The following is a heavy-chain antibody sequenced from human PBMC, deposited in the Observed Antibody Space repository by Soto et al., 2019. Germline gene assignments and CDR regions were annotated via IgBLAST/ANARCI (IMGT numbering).Heavy chain of an antibody. CDR2: INWNGGST. Sequence: PGGSLRLSCAASGFTFSSYAMSWVRQAPGKGLEWVSGINWNGGSTDYADSVKGRFTISRDNAKNSLYLQMNSLRAEDTALYYCARDMVPDDYWGQGTLVTVSS. J-gene: IGHJ4*02. CDR1: GFTFSSYA. D-gene: IGHD3-10*01. V-gene: IGHV3-20*04. CDR3: ARDMVPDDY.